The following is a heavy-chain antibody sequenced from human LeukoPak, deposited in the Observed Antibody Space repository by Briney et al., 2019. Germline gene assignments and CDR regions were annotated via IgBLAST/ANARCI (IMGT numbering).Heavy chain of an antibody. V-gene: IGHV3-23*01. CDR2: VSGSGRNT. J-gene: IGHJ4*02. Sequence: GGSLRLSCEGSGFTFSNYAMTWFRQPPGKGLEWVSRVSGSGRNTFYPDSVEGRFTISRDNSKNTVYLQMNSLRADDTAVYYCVKSRRVGANQRGLFDYWGQGTLVTVSP. D-gene: IGHD1-26*01. CDR3: VKSRRVGANQRGLFDY. CDR1: GFTFSNYA.